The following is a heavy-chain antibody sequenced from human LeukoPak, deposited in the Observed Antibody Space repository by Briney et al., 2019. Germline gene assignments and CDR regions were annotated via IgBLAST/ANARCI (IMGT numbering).Heavy chain of an antibody. CDR3: ARDQGWCSGGSCYGVH. CDR2: ISTYNGHT. D-gene: IGHD2-15*01. V-gene: IGHV1-18*01. CDR1: GYTFINYG. Sequence: ASVKVSCKASGYTFINYGISWVRQAPGQGLEWMGWISTYNGHTKYAQKLQGRVTMTTDTSTSTAYMELRSLTSDDTAVYYCARDQGWCSGGSCYGVHWGQGTLVTVSS. J-gene: IGHJ4*02.